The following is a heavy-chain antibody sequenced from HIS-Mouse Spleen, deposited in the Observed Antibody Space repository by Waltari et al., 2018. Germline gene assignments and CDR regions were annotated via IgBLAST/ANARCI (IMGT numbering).Heavy chain of an antibody. V-gene: IGHV3-30-3*01. Sequence: QVQLVESGGGVVQPGRSLRLSCAASGFTFSSYAMHWVRPAPGKGLEWVAVISYDGSNKYYADSVKGRFTISRDNSKNTLYLQMNSLRAEDTAVYYCARGFVDTAMVDYWGQGTLVTVSS. D-gene: IGHD5-18*01. J-gene: IGHJ4*02. CDR1: GFTFSSYA. CDR2: ISYDGSNK. CDR3: ARGFVDTAMVDY.